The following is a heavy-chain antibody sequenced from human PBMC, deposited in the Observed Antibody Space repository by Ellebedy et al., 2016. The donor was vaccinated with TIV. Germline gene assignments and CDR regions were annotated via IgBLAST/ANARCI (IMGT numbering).Heavy chain of an antibody. CDR3: ARDSWFRGSCGNSYYNALDV. Sequence: SLKISCAVSGFLVDDDGMYWVRQAAGKGLEWVSSMTWNSANIGYGDSVKGRFTISRDIAKNSLYLEMSNLRGDDTALYYCARDSWFRGSCGNSYYNALDVWGQGTTVTVS. V-gene: IGHV3-9*01. CDR1: GFLVDDDG. D-gene: IGHD3-10*01. J-gene: IGHJ6*02. CDR2: MTWNSANI.